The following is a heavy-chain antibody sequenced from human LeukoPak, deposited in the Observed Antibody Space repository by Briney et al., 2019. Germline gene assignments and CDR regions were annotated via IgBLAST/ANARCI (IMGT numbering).Heavy chain of an antibody. CDR2: IIPIFGTA. V-gene: IGHV1-69*13. CDR1: GGTFSSYA. CDR3: ARGVTTGGKYYYYYYMDV. D-gene: IGHD4-11*01. J-gene: IGHJ6*03. Sequence: SVKVSCKASGGTFSSYAISWVRQAPGQGLEWMEGIIPIFGTANYAQKFQGRVTITADESTSTAYMELSSLRSEDTAVYYCARGVTTGGKYYYYYYMDVWGKGTTVTVSS.